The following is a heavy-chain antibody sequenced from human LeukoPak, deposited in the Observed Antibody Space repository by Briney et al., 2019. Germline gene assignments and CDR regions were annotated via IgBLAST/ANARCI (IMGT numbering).Heavy chain of an antibody. Sequence: GASVKVSCKASGGTFSSYAISWVRQAPGQGLAWMGRIIPILGIANYAQKFQGRVTITADKSTSTAYMELSSLRSEDTAVYYCARERGVAPYGSGSYYNYYYYGMDVWGQGTTVTVSS. V-gene: IGHV1-69*04. CDR2: IIPILGIA. CDR3: ARERGVAPYGSGSYYNYYYYGMDV. CDR1: GGTFSSYA. J-gene: IGHJ6*02. D-gene: IGHD3-10*01.